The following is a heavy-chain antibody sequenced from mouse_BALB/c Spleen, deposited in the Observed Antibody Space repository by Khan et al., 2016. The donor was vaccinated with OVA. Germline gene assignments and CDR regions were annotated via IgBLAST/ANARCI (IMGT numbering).Heavy chain of an antibody. D-gene: IGHD2-3*01. Sequence: EVQLQESGPGLVKPSQSLSLTCTVTGYSITSDYAWNWIRQFPGNKLEWMGYISYSGSTNYNPALKSRISITRDTSKNQFFLQLNSLTTEDTATYYCARDGSRYNYAMDYWGQGTSVTVSS. J-gene: IGHJ4*01. CDR1: GYSITSDYA. CDR3: ARDGSRYNYAMDY. CDR2: ISYSGST. V-gene: IGHV3-2*02.